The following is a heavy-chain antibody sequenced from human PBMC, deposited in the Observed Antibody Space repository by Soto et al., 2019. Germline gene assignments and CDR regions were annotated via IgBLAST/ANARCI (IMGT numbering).Heavy chain of an antibody. Sequence: ASVKVSCKTSGYTFFSYGISWGRQAPGQGLEWRGWISGYNGNTTYAQKFQARGTMTAATSKRTAYMELRRLRSDDTALYYCARKSSSSSWFDPWGQGTLVTVSS. CDR2: ISGYNGNT. J-gene: IGHJ5*02. CDR3: ARKSSSSSWFDP. D-gene: IGHD6-6*01. CDR1: GYTFFSYG. V-gene: IGHV1-18*01.